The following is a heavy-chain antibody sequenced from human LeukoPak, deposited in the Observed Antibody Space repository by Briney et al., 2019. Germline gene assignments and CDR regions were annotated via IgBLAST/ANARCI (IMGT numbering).Heavy chain of an antibody. CDR2: IYYSGST. V-gene: IGHV4-39*01. J-gene: IGHJ4*02. Sequence: SETLSLTCTVSGGSISSSSYYWGWIRQPPGKGLEWIGSIYYSGSTYYNPSLKSRVTISVDTSKNQFSLKLSSVTAADTAVYYCARLASGSSSVDYWGQGTLVAVSS. CDR3: ARLASGSSSVDY. CDR1: GGSISSSSYY. D-gene: IGHD6-6*01.